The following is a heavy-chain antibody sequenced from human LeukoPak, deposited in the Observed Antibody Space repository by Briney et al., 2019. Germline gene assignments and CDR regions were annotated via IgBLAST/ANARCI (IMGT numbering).Heavy chain of an antibody. CDR3: ARDGLYSYGYSYFDY. J-gene: IGHJ4*02. D-gene: IGHD5-18*01. CDR2: IHASGSS. CDR1: GVSITSYH. V-gene: IGHV4-4*07. Sequence: SETLSLTCTVSGVSITSYHWSWIRQPAGRELEWIGRIHASGSSNYNPSLKSRVTMSVDTSKNQFSLKLTSVTAADTAVYYCARDGLYSYGYSYFDYWGQGNLVTVSS.